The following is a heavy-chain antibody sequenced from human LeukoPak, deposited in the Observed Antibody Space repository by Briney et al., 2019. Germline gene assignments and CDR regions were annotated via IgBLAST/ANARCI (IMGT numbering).Heavy chain of an antibody. CDR1: GGSFSGYY. CDR3: ARGLDCSSTSCPIYYFDY. D-gene: IGHD2-2*01. J-gene: IGHJ4*02. Sequence: SETLSLTCAVYGGSFSGYYWSWIRQPPGKGLEWVGEINHSGSTNYNPSLKSRVTISVDTSKNQFSLKLTSVTAADTAVYYCARGLDCSSTSCPIYYFDYWGQGTLVTVSS. V-gene: IGHV4-34*01. CDR2: INHSGST.